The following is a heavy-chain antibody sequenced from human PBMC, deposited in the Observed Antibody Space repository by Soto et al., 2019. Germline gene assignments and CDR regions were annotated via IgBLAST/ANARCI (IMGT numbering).Heavy chain of an antibody. Sequence: SETLSLTCAVYGGSFSGYYWSWIRQPPGKGLEWIGEINHSGSTNYNPSLKSRVTISVDTSKNQFSLKLSSVTAADTAVYYCARVANPYYYYYGMDVWGQGTRVTVSS. CDR1: GGSFSGYY. CDR3: ARVANPYYYYYGMDV. CDR2: INHSGST. J-gene: IGHJ6*02. V-gene: IGHV4-34*01. D-gene: IGHD5-12*01.